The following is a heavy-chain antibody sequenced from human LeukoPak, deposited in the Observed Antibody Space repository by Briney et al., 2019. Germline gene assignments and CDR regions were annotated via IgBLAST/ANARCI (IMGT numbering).Heavy chain of an antibody. CDR3: AKAPCSSTNCYVDY. CDR2: ISGSDDIT. V-gene: IGHV3-23*01. J-gene: IGHJ4*02. D-gene: IGHD2-2*01. Sequence: GGSLRLSCAASEFMFSSYAMSWVRQAPGKGLECVSVISGSDDITYYADSVKGRLTISRDNSKNTLYLHMNNLRAEDTAVYYCAKAPCSSTNCYVDYWGQGTLVTVSS. CDR1: EFMFSSYA.